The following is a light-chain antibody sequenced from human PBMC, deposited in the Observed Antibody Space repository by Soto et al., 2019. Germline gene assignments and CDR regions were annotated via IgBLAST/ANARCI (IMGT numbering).Light chain of an antibody. CDR1: QSVSSSY. V-gene: IGKV3-20*01. J-gene: IGKJ1*01. CDR2: GAS. CDR3: QQYGVAPRT. Sequence: EIVLTQSPGTLSLSPGERATLSCRASQSVSSSYLAWYQQKPGQAPRLLIDGASSRATGIPDRFSGSGSGTDFTLTISRLEPEDFAVYYCQQYGVAPRTFGQGTKVDIK.